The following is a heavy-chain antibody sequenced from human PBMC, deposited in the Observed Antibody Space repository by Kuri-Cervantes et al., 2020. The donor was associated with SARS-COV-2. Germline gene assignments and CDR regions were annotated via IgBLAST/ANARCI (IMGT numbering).Heavy chain of an antibody. J-gene: IGHJ4*02. Sequence: GESLKISCAASGFSFSDYVMTWVRQAPGKGLEWVSIINDAGTTTHYADSVKGRFTISSDNSKNTVYLQMNNLEVEDTAVYFCATGFTSVWFRPLAYWGQGTLVTVSS. CDR3: ATGFTSVWFRPLAY. D-gene: IGHD3-10*01. CDR1: GFSFSDYV. V-gene: IGHV3-23*01. CDR2: INDAGTTT.